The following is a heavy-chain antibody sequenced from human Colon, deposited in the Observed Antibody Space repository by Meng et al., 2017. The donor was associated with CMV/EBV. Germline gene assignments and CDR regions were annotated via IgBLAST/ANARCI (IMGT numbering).Heavy chain of an antibody. CDR2: INTNTGNP. CDR3: AREYYGSASYYNFDY. V-gene: IGHV7-4-1*02. J-gene: IGHJ4*02. CDR1: GYSFVSYA. Sequence: SGYSFVSYAMHWVRQAPGQGLEWMGWINTNTGNPTYAQGFTGRFVFSSDTSVSTASLQINSLKAEDTGVYYCAREYYGSASYYNFDYWGQGTLVTVSS. D-gene: IGHD3-10*01.